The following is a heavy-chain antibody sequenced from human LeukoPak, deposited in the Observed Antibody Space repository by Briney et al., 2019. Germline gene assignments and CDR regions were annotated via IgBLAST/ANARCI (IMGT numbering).Heavy chain of an antibody. CDR2: IYYSGST. CDR1: GGSISSGDYY. V-gene: IGHV4-30-4*08. CDR3: ARVSTWAIRFVY. Sequence: PSQTLSLTXTVSGGSISSGDYYWSWIRQPPGKGLEWIGYIYYSGSTYYNPSLKSRVTISVDTSKNQFSLKLSSVTAADTAVYYCARVSTWAIRFVYWGQGTLVTVSS. J-gene: IGHJ4*02. D-gene: IGHD7-27*01.